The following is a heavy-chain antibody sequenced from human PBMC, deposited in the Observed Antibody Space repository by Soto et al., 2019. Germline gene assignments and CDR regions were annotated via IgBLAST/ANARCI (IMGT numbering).Heavy chain of an antibody. CDR2: IFHTGST. V-gene: IGHV4-59*01. CDR3: AKVRGYASGWRYFDY. J-gene: IGHJ4*02. D-gene: IGHD5-12*01. Sequence: PSETLSLTCNVSGGSISGYYWSWIRQAPGKGLQWIGYIFHTGSTSYNPSLRSRVTISVDTPKNQFSLNMNSVTAADTAVYYCAKVRGYASGWRYFDYWGQGTLVTVSS. CDR1: GGSISGYY.